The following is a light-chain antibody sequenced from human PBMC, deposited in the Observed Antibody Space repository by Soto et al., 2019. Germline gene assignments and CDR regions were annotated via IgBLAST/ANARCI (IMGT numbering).Light chain of an antibody. CDR1: SSDVGGYNF. CDR2: EVN. CDR3: NSYAGSNNFVV. J-gene: IGLJ2*01. Sequence: QSALTQPPSASGSPGQSVTISCTGTSSDVGGYNFVSWFQQNPGKAPKLMIYEVNKRPSGVPDRFSGSKSGNTASLTVSELRAEDEADYYCNSYAGSNNFVVFGGGTKLTVL. V-gene: IGLV2-8*01.